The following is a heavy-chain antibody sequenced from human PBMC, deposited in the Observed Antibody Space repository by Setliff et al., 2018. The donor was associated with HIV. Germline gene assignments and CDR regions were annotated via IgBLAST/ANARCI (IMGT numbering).Heavy chain of an antibody. CDR2: IKQDGSEK. D-gene: IGHD3-22*01. CDR3: ARTYYYDASGYYRPFDI. J-gene: IGHJ3*02. CDR1: EFTFSGHW. V-gene: IGHV3-7*03. Sequence: LRLSCAASEFTFSGHWMSWVRQAPGKGLEWVANIKQDGSEKNYVDFVKGRFTISRGNAKNSLYLQMNSLRAEDTAVYYCARTYYYDASGYYRPFDIWGQGTMVTVS.